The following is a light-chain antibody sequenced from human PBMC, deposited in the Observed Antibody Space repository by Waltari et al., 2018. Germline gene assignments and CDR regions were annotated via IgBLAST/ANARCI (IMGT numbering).Light chain of an antibody. CDR1: NSDVGAYNY. CDR3: CSYAGRYTSV. J-gene: IGLJ2*01. Sequence: QSALTQPRSVSGSPGQSVTPSCTGTNSDVGAYNYVSWYQQRPGKPPKPVIYDVDKRPSEVPVRFSGSKAGSTASLTVSGLQADDEADYYCCSYAGRYTSVFGGGTKVTVL. V-gene: IGLV2-11*01. CDR2: DVD.